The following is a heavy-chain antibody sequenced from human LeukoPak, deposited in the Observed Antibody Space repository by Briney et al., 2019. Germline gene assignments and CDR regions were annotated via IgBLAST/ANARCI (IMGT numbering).Heavy chain of an antibody. CDR1: GGSFSGYY. V-gene: IGHV4-34*01. D-gene: IGHD4-17*01. J-gene: IGHJ2*01. CDR2: INHSGST. Sequence: PSETLSLTCAVYGGSFSGYYWSWIRQPPGKGLEWIGEINHSGSTNYNPSLKSRVTMSVDTSKNQFSLKLSSVTAADTAVYYCARDPYGDSPYWYFDLWGRGTLVTVSS. CDR3: ARDPYGDSPYWYFDL.